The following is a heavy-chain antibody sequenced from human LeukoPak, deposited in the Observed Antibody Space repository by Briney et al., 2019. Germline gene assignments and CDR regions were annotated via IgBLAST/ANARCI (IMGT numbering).Heavy chain of an antibody. D-gene: IGHD6-6*01. J-gene: IGHJ6*02. CDR2: IIPIFGTA. CDR3: ARELYSSSKPYYYYYGMDV. CDR1: GGTFSSYA. Sequence: SVKVSCKASGGTFSSYAISWVRQAPGRGLEWMGGIIPIFGTANYAQKFQGRVTITADESTSTAYMELSSLRSEDTAVYYCARELYSSSKPYYYYYGMDVWGQGTTVTVSS. V-gene: IGHV1-69*01.